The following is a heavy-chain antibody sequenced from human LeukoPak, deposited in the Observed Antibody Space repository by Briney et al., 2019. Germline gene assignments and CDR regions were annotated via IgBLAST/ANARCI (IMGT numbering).Heavy chain of an antibody. CDR1: GYIFTNYW. J-gene: IGHJ3*02. D-gene: IGHD3-22*01. V-gene: IGHV5-51*01. CDR3: ARQQDYYDSSGHLIRAFDI. CDR2: VYPGDSDA. Sequence: GESLKISCKGSGYIFTNYWIGWVRQMPGKGLEWMVVVYPGDSDARYSPSFQGQVTISADKSITTAYVQWSSLKASDTAMYYCARQQDYYDSSGHLIRAFDIWGQGTMVTVSS.